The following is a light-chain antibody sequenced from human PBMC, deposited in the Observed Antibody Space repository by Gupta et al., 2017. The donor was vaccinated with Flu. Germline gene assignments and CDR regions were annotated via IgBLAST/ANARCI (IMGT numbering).Light chain of an antibody. J-gene: IGKJ4*01. Sequence: EIVMTQSPATLSVSPGERVTLSCRASQSVSTNLGWYQQKPGQAPRLLIYGASTRATGIPARFSGSGSGTEFTLIISSLQSEDFAVYYCQQYNNGPPLTFGGGTKVEIK. CDR3: QQYNNGPPLT. V-gene: IGKV3-15*01. CDR1: QSVSTN. CDR2: GAS.